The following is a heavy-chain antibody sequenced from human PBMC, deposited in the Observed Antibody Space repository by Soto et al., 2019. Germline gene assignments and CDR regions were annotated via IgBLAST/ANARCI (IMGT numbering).Heavy chain of an antibody. CDR2: IYYSGST. Sequence: PSETLSLTCTVSGGSISSSSYYWGWIRQPPGKGLEWIGSIYYSGSTYYNPSLKSRVTISVDTSKNQFSLKLSSVTAADTAVYYCATNDILTGYYRSWYFDHWGQGTLVTVSS. CDR3: ATNDILTGYYRSWYFDH. D-gene: IGHD3-9*01. CDR1: GGSISSSSYY. J-gene: IGHJ4*02. V-gene: IGHV4-39*01.